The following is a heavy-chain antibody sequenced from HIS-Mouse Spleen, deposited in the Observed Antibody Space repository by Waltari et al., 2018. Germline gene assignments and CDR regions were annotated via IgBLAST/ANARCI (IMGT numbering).Heavy chain of an antibody. J-gene: IGHJ3*02. CDR1: GYTCTGYY. CDR2: INPNSGGT. CDR3: ARGGIAAAGNAFDI. D-gene: IGHD6-13*01. Sequence: QVQLVQSGAEVTTPGASVKVSCKASGYTCTGYYMPWVRQAPGQGLEWMGWINPNSGGTNYAQKFQGRVTMTRDTSISTAYMELSRLRSDDTAVYYCARGGIAAAGNAFDIWGQGTMVTVSS. V-gene: IGHV1-2*02.